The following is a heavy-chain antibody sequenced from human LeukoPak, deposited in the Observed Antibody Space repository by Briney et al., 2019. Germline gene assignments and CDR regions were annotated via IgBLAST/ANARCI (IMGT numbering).Heavy chain of an antibody. CDR1: GFTFNSYW. CDR3: ASPPILRYFDWLTPAFDY. Sequence: GGSLRLSCAASGFTFNSYWMSWVRQAPGKGLEWVSAISGSGGSTYYADSVKGRFTMSRDNSKNTLYLQMNSLRAEDTAVYYCASPPILRYFDWLTPAFDYWGQGTLVTVSS. J-gene: IGHJ4*02. CDR2: ISGSGGST. V-gene: IGHV3-23*01. D-gene: IGHD3-9*01.